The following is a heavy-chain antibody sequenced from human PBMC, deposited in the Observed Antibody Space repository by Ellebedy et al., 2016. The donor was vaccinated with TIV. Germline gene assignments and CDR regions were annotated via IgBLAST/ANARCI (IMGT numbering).Heavy chain of an antibody. V-gene: IGHV3-30*04. D-gene: IGHD3-10*01. CDR1: GFTFSSYA. J-gene: IGHJ4*02. CDR3: ARGWEFLDY. Sequence: GGSLRLSXAASGFTFSSYAMHWVRQAPGKGLEWVAVISYDGSNKYYADSVKGRFTISRDNSKNTLYLQMNSLRAEDTAVYYCARGWEFLDYWGQGTLVTVSS. CDR2: ISYDGSNK.